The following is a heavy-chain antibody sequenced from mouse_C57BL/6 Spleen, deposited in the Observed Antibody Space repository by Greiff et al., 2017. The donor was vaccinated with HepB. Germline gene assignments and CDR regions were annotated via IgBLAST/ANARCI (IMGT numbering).Heavy chain of an antibody. J-gene: IGHJ1*03. CDR2: INPNNGGT. Sequence: EVQLQQSGPELVKPGASVKISCKASGYTFTDYYMNWVKQSHGKSLEWIGDINPNNGGTSYNQKFKGKATLTVDKSSSTAYMELRSLTSEDSAVYYCARRDYYYGSVYWYFDVWGTGTTVTVSS. D-gene: IGHD1-1*01. CDR3: ARRDYYYGSVYWYFDV. CDR1: GYTFTDYY. V-gene: IGHV1-26*01.